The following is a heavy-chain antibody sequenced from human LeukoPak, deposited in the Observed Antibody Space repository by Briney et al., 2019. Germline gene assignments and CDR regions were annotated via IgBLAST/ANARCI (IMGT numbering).Heavy chain of an antibody. Sequence: GGSLRLSCAASGFTFSSYSMNWVRQAPGEGLEWVSSISSSSSYIYYADSVKGRFTISRDNAKNSLYLQMNSLRAEDTAVYYCARRSIAVGYYFDYWGQGTLVTVSS. V-gene: IGHV3-21*01. J-gene: IGHJ4*02. CDR1: GFTFSSYS. CDR2: ISSSSSYI. CDR3: ARRSIAVGYYFDY. D-gene: IGHD6-19*01.